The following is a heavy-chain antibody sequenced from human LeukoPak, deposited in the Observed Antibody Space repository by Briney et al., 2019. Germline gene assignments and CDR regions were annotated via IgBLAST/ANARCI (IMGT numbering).Heavy chain of an antibody. Sequence: TGGSLRLSCAASGFTFSSYSMNWVRQAPGKGLEWVSSISSSSSYIYYADSVKGRFTISRDNAKNSLYLQMNSLRAEDTAVYYCVRDQIAVAGNFDYWGQGTLVTVSS. V-gene: IGHV3-21*01. J-gene: IGHJ4*02. CDR1: GFTFSSYS. D-gene: IGHD6-19*01. CDR2: ISSSSSYI. CDR3: VRDQIAVAGNFDY.